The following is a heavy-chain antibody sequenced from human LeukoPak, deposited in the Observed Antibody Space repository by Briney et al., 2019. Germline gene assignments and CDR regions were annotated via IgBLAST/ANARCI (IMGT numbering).Heavy chain of an antibody. Sequence: ASVKVYCKASGYTFTSYDINWVRQATGQGLEWMGWMNPNSGNTGYAQKFQGRVTMTRNTSISTAYMELSSLRSEDTAVYYCARHPHKYCSGGSCYSGDYWGQGTLVTVSS. CDR3: ARHPHKYCSGGSCYSGDY. D-gene: IGHD2-15*01. CDR1: GYTFTSYD. J-gene: IGHJ4*02. V-gene: IGHV1-8*01. CDR2: MNPNSGNT.